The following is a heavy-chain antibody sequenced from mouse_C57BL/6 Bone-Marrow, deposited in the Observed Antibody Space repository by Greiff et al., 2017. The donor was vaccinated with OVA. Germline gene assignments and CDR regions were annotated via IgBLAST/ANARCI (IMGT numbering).Heavy chain of an antibody. CDR1: GYTFTSYG. J-gene: IGHJ3*01. CDR2: IYPRSGNT. CDR3: AREGGYPAWFAY. Sequence: VQLQQPGAELARPGASVKLSCKASGYTFTSYGISWVKQRTGQGLEWIGEIYPRSGNTYYNEKFKGKATLTADKSSSTAYMELRSLTSEDSAVYFCAREGGYPAWFAYWGQGTLVTVSA. V-gene: IGHV1-81*01. D-gene: IGHD2-2*01.